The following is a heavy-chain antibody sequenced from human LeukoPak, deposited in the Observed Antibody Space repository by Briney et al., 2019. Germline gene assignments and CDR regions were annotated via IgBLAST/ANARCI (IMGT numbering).Heavy chain of an antibody. J-gene: IGHJ4*02. CDR1: GFTFSSYS. V-gene: IGHV3-21*01. D-gene: IGHD2-15*01. Sequence: PGGSLRLSCAASGFTFSSYSMNWVRQAPGKGLEWVSSISSSSSYIYYADSVKGRFTISRDNAKNSLYLQMSSLRAEDTAVYYCARDHRYCSGGSCSAPSGWGQGTLVTVSS. CDR3: ARDHRYCSGGSCSAPSG. CDR2: ISSSSSYI.